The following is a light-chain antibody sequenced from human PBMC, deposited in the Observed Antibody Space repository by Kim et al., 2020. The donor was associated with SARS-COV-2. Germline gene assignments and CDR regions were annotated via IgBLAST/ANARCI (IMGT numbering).Light chain of an antibody. CDR3: QQYNSAPWT. CDR2: KAS. Sequence: ASVGDGVTITCRASQSISSWLAWYQQKPGKAPKLLIYKASSLESGVPSRFSGSGSGTEFTLTISSLQPDDFATYHCQQYNSAPWTFGQGTKVDIK. V-gene: IGKV1-5*03. J-gene: IGKJ1*01. CDR1: QSISSW.